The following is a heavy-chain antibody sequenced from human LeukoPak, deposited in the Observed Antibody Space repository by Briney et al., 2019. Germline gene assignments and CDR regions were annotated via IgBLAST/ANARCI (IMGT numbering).Heavy chain of an antibody. V-gene: IGHV3-23*01. CDR2: ISPRGDIT. CDR3: AKDDDWGRFNH. CDR1: GFTFSSYA. J-gene: IGHJ1*01. Sequence: GGSLRLSCAASGFTFSSYAMSWVRQAPGKGLEWVSGISPRGDITYYTDSVRGRFTISRDNFKNTVSLQVNSLRAEDTAMYYCAKDDDWGRFNHWGQGTLVTVSS. D-gene: IGHD3-16*01.